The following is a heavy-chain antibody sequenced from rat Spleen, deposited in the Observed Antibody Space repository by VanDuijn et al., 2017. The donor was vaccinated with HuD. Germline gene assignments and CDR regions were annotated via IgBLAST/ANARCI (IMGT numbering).Heavy chain of an antibody. CDR1: GFTFSSYY. J-gene: IGHJ2*01. D-gene: IGHD1-12*02. V-gene: IGHV5-27*01. CDR2: ISTGGGNT. CDR3: TTDTFYDVTYYPGGFDY. Sequence: EVQLVETGGGLVQPGRSLKLSCVASGFTFSSYYMAWVRQALTKGLEWVASISTGGGNTYYRDSVKGRFTISRDNAKSTLYLQMDSLRSEDTATYYCTTDTFYDVTYYPGGFDYWGQGVMVTVSS.